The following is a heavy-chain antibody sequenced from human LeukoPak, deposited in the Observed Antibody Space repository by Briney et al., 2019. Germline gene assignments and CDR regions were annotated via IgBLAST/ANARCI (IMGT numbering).Heavy chain of an antibody. J-gene: IGHJ6*02. CDR2: INHSGST. CDR1: GGSFSGYY. Sequence: PSETLSLTCAVYGGSFSGYYWSWIRQPPGKGLEWIGEINHSGSTNYNPSLKSRVTISVDTSKNQFSLKLSSVTAADTAVYYCARVGKNYYGSGSYYTSYYYGMDVWGQGTTVTVSS. V-gene: IGHV4-34*01. CDR3: ARVGKNYYGSGSYYTSYYYGMDV. D-gene: IGHD3-10*01.